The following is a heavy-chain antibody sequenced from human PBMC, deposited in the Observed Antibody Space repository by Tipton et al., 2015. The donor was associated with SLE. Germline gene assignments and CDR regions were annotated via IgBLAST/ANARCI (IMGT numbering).Heavy chain of an antibody. Sequence: TLSLTCTASGGSISSSSYYWGWIRQPPGKGLGGIGSIYYSGSTYYNPPLKRRVTISVDTSKNQFSLKLSSVTAADTAVYYCARSNYDDSSHFDYWGQGTLVIVSS. CDR3: ARSNYDDSSHFDY. V-gene: IGHV4-39*07. J-gene: IGHJ4*02. D-gene: IGHD3-22*01. CDR1: GGSISSSSYY. CDR2: IYYSGST.